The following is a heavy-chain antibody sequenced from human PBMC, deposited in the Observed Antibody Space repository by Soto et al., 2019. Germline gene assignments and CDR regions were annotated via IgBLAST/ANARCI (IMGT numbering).Heavy chain of an antibody. CDR1: GYTFTSYG. Sequence: EASVKVSCKASGYTFTSYGISWVRQAPGQGLEWMGWINPNNGGTNYAQKFQGWVTMTRDTSISTAYMELSRLRSDDTAVYYCARVKGAAAGHDAIDIRGQGTMVTVSS. CDR3: ARVKGAAAGHDAIDI. J-gene: IGHJ3*02. CDR2: INPNNGGT. V-gene: IGHV1-2*04. D-gene: IGHD6-13*01.